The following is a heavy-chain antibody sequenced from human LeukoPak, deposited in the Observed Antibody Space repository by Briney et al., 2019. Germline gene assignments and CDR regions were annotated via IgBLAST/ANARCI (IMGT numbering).Heavy chain of an antibody. D-gene: IGHD6-19*01. V-gene: IGHV4-59*12. J-gene: IGHJ4*02. CDR1: GXSIRSYY. CDR2: IYYSGST. Sequence: SETLSLTCTVSGXSIRSYYWSWIRQPPGKGLEWIGYIYYSGSTKYNPSLKSRATISVDTSKNQFSLKLSSVTAADTAVYYCARGGSSGWVDFDYWGQGTLVTVSS. CDR3: ARGGSSGWVDFDY.